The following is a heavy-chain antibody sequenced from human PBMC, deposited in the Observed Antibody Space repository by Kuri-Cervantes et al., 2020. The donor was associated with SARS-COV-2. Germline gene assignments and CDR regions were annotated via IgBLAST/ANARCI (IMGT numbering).Heavy chain of an antibody. V-gene: IGHV4-38-2*01. D-gene: IGHD5-18*01. CDR1: GYSIRSGYY. J-gene: IGHJ6*03. CDR3: ARVRVLDTAMVRGRDYYYYMDV. Sequence: SQTLALTCAVSGYSIRSGYYWGWIRQPPGKGLEWIGSIYHSGSTYYNPSLKSRVTISVDTSKNQFSLKLSSVTAADTAVYYCARVRVLDTAMVRGRDYYYYMDVWGKGTTVTVSS. CDR2: IYHSGST.